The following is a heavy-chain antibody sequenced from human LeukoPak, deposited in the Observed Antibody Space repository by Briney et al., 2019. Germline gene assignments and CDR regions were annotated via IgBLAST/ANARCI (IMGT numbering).Heavy chain of an antibody. D-gene: IGHD1-26*01. CDR2: INGDGSST. Sequence: PGESLRLSCAASGFTFSSYSMNWVRQAPGKGLEWVSCINGDGSSTEYADSVKGRFTISRDNAKNTLYLQVNSLRAEDTAVYYWAQGGSPGAFDHWGQGTLVTVSS. J-gene: IGHJ4*02. V-gene: IGHV3-74*01. CDR3: AQGGSPGAFDH. CDR1: GFTFSSYS.